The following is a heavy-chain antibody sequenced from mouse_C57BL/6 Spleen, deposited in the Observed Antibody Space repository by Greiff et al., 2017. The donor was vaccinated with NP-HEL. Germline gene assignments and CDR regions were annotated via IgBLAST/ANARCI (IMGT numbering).Heavy chain of an antibody. CDR3: ARRGGMVTAGAMDY. V-gene: IGHV1-54*01. J-gene: IGHJ4*01. D-gene: IGHD2-2*01. CDR1: GYAFTNYL. CDR2: INPGSGGT. Sequence: VQLQQSGAELVRPGTSVKVSCKASGYAFTNYLIEWVKQRPGQGLEWIGVINPGSGGTNYNEKFKGKATLTADKSSSTAYMQLSSLTSEDSAVYFCARRGGMVTAGAMDYWGQGTSVTVSS.